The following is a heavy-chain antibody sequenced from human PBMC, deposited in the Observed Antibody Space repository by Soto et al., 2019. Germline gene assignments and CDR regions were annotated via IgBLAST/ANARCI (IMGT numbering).Heavy chain of an antibody. Sequence: SETLSLTCTVSGDSISGGASFWSWIRQPPGKGLDWIANVYYSGSSYYNPSLKSRLTISVETTKNQFSLQLKSMTAADTAVYYCAKLSCTSSTCYFPGWFDPWGQGTLVTLSS. CDR3: AKLSCTSSTCYFPGWFDP. CDR1: GDSISGGASF. CDR2: VYYSGSS. V-gene: IGHV4-31*03. J-gene: IGHJ5*02. D-gene: IGHD2-2*01.